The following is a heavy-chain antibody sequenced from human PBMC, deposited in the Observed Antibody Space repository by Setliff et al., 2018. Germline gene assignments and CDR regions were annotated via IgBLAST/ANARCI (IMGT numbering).Heavy chain of an antibody. J-gene: IGHJ6*03. CDR2: IYYSGST. V-gene: IGHV4-59*11. CDR3: ARARGWPLLDYYMDV. CDR1: GGSISSHY. D-gene: IGHD2-15*01. Sequence: SETLSLTCTVSGGSISSHYWSWIRQPPGKGLEWIGYIYYSGSTNYNPSLKSRVTISVDTSKNQFSLKLSSVTAADTAVYYCARARGWPLLDYYMDVWGNGTTVTVS.